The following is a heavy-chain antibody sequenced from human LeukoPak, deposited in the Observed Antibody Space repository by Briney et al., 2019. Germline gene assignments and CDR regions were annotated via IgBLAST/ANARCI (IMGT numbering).Heavy chain of an antibody. Sequence: SETLSLTCAVYGGSFSGYYWSWIRQPPGKGLEWIGEINHSGSTNYNPSLKSRVTISVDTSKNQFSLRLSSVTAADTAVYYCARGNIRQWLVLGGRGCFFDYWGQGTLVTVSS. D-gene: IGHD6-19*01. CDR3: ARGNIRQWLVLGGRGCFFDY. CDR1: GGSFSGYY. J-gene: IGHJ4*02. CDR2: INHSGST. V-gene: IGHV4-34*01.